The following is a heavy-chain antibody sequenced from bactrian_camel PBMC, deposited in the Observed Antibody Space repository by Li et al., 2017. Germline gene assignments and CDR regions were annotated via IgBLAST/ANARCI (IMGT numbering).Heavy chain of an antibody. Sequence: VQLVESGGGSVQAGGSLKLSCVTSGVTDSNLYMGWFRQAPGKEREGVASIYRHGTRPTYADSVKGRFTLTRDSAKNTLFLQMDSLKPEDTAVYYCATGLGASDYEYNYWGQGTQVTVS. V-gene: IGHV3-2*01. D-gene: IGHD4*01. CDR3: ATGLGASDYEYNY. J-gene: IGHJ4*01. CDR1: GVTDSNLY. CDR2: IYRHGTRP.